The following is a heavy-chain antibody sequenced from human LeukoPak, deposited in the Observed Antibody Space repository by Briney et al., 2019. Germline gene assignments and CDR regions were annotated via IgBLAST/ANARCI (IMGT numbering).Heavy chain of an antibody. CDR3: AKGLETTYY. CDR1: GFTFSSYS. CDR2: ISGSGGST. J-gene: IGHJ4*02. Sequence: GGSLRLSCAASGFTFSSYSMSWVRQAPGKGLEWVSSISGSGGSTYYADSVKGRFTISRDNSRNTLYMQMNSLRAEDTAVYYCAKGLETTYYWGQGTLVTVSS. V-gene: IGHV3-23*01. D-gene: IGHD4-17*01.